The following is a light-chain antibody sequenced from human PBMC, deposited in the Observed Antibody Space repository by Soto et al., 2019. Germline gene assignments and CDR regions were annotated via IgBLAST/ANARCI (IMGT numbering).Light chain of an antibody. CDR2: DAS. V-gene: IGKV3-20*01. J-gene: IGKJ4*01. CDR1: QTVGRNY. CDR3: QQYATSPLT. Sequence: EIVLTQSPGTLSVSPGERATLSGRASQTVGRNYLAWYQQKPGQAPRLLIYDASSRATVIPDKFSGSGSGTDFTLTISRVEPEDFAVYYCQQYATSPLTFGGGTKVETK.